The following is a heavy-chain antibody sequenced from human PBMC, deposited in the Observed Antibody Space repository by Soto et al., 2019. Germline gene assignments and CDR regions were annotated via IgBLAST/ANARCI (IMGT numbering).Heavy chain of an antibody. V-gene: IGHV4-59*01. Sequence: SETLSLTGTVSGGSISSYYWSWIRQPPGKGLEWIGYIYYSGSTNYNPSLKSRVTISVDTSKNQFSLKLSSVTAADTAVYYCARDGGRMDVWGQGTTVTVSS. CDR1: GGSISSYY. D-gene: IGHD3-3*01. CDR2: IYYSGST. J-gene: IGHJ6*02. CDR3: ARDGGRMDV.